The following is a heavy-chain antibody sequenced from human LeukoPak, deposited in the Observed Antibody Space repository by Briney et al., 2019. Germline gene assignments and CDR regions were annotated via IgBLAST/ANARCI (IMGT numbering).Heavy chain of an antibody. V-gene: IGHV1-18*01. J-gene: IGHJ4*02. CDR1: GYTFTSYG. CDR3: ARDGIPHSSWYTY. Sequence: GASVKLSCKASGYTFTSYGISWVRQAPGQGLEWMGWISAYNDNTNYAQKLPGRVTMTTDTSTSTEYMELRRLRSDDTAVYYCARDGIPHSSWYTYWGQGTLVTVSS. D-gene: IGHD6-13*01. CDR2: ISAYNDNT.